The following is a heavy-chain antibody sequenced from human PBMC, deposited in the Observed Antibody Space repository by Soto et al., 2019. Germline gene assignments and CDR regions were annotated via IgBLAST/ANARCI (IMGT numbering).Heavy chain of an antibody. J-gene: IGHJ3*02. CDR2: ISAYNGNT. Sequence: ASVKVSCKASGYTFSTYDISWVRQAPGQGLEWMGWISAYNGNTNYAQKLQGRVTMTTDTSTSTAYMELRSLRSDDTAVYYCARDMNYYDSSGYPNAIWGQGTMVTVSS. CDR3: ARDMNYYDSSGYPNAI. D-gene: IGHD3-22*01. CDR1: GYTFSTYD. V-gene: IGHV1-18*01.